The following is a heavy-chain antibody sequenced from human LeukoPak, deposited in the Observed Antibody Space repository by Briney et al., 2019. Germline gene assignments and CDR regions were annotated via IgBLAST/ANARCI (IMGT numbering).Heavy chain of an antibody. D-gene: IGHD3-10*01. J-gene: IGHJ5*02. CDR2: ISSSSSYI. V-gene: IGHV3-21*04. CDR3: ARAAVLLWFGELFSNWFDP. CDR1: GFTFSSYS. Sequence: GGSLRLSCAASGFTFSSYSMNWVRQAPGKGLEWVSSISSSSSYIYYADSVKGRFTISRDNAKNSLYLQMNSLRAEDTAVYYCARAAVLLWFGELFSNWFDPWGQGTLVTVSS.